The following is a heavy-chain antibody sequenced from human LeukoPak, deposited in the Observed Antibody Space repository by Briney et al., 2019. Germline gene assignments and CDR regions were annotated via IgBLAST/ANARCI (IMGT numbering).Heavy chain of an antibody. CDR1: GFTFSSYW. CDR3: ARDSDYEIVDP. V-gene: IGHV3-74*01. D-gene: IGHD5-12*01. CDR2: INTDGSST. Sequence: GGSLGLSCAASGFTFSSYWMHWVRQAPGKGLVWVSHINTDGSSTSYADSVKGRFTISRDSAKNTLYLQMNSLRAEDTAVYYCARDSDYEIVDPWGQGTLVTVSS. J-gene: IGHJ5*02.